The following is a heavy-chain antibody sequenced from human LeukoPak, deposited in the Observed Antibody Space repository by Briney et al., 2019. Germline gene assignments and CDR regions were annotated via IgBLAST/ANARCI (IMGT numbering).Heavy chain of an antibody. Sequence: ASVKVSCEASGYTFTSYGISWVRQAPGQGLEWMGWISAYNGNTNYAQKLQGRVTMTTDTSTSTAYMELRSLRSDDTAVYYCATTNRFYGDYHYWGQGTLVTVSS. CDR2: ISAYNGNT. V-gene: IGHV1-18*01. CDR3: ATTNRFYGDYHY. D-gene: IGHD4-17*01. CDR1: GYTFTSYG. J-gene: IGHJ4*02.